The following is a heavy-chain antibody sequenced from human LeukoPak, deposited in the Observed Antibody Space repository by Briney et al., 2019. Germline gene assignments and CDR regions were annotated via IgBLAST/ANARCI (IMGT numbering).Heavy chain of an antibody. D-gene: IGHD4-17*01. CDR1: GFTFSSYG. J-gene: IGHJ3*02. CDR2: ISYDGSNK. Sequence: GRSLRLSCAASGFTFSSYGIHCVRQAPGKGLEWVAVISYDGSNKYYVDSVKGRFTISRDNSKNTLNLQMNSLRAEDTAVYYCAKMRTPTAHSGDAFDIWGQGTMVTVSS. V-gene: IGHV3-30*18. CDR3: AKMRTPTAHSGDAFDI.